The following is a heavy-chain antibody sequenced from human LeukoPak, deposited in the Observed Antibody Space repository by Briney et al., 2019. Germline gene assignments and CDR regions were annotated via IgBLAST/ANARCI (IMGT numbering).Heavy chain of an antibody. V-gene: IGHV3-21*01. Sequence: PGGSLRLSCVTSGVTFSRDSMRWVRQAPGKGLEWVSSICFSGNCISYADSVKGRFTISRDNAKNSLYLQMNSLRAEDTAVYPCAREFTPVGNFDYWGQGTLVTVSS. CDR3: AREFTPVGNFDY. CDR1: GVTFSRDS. D-gene: IGHD3-10*01. CDR2: ICFSGNCI. J-gene: IGHJ4*02.